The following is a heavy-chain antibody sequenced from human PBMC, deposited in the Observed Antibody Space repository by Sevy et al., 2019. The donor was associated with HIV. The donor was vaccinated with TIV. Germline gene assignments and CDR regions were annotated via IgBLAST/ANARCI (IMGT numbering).Heavy chain of an antibody. D-gene: IGHD2-2*01. J-gene: IGHJ3*02. CDR1: GYTFTGYY. CDR3: ARDLNVVVPAAIPDAFDI. Sequence: ASVKVSCKASGYTFTGYYMHWVRQAPGQGLEWMGWINPNSGGTNYAQKFQGRVTMTRDTSISTAYMELSRLRSDDTAVYYCARDLNVVVPAAIPDAFDIWGQGTMVTVSS. V-gene: IGHV1-2*02. CDR2: INPNSGGT.